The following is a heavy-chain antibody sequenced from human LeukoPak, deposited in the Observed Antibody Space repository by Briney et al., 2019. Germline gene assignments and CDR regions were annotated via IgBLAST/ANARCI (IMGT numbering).Heavy chain of an antibody. CDR1: GYTFTSYG. J-gene: IGHJ4*02. Sequence: ASVKVSCKASGYTFTSYGISWVRQAPGQGLEWMGWISAYNGNTNYAQKLQGRVTMTTDTSTSTVYMELRSLRSDDTAVYYCARDLEWELRPGTFDYWGQGTLVTVSS. CDR2: ISAYNGNT. CDR3: ARDLEWELRPGTFDY. D-gene: IGHD1-26*01. V-gene: IGHV1-18*01.